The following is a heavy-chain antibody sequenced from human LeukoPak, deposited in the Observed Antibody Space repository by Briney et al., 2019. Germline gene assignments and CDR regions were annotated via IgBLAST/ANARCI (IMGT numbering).Heavy chain of an antibody. CDR1: GYSISSGYH. CDR3: ARDSHYSTSSNYYYYYMNV. D-gene: IGHD6-6*01. V-gene: IGHV4-38-2*02. J-gene: IGHJ6*03. Sequence: PSETLSLTCTVSGYSISSGYHWGWIRQPPGKGLEWIGSIYHSGSTYYNPSLKSRVTISVDTSKNQFSLKLRSVTAADTAVYFCARDSHYSTSSNYYYYYMNVWGKGTTVTVSS. CDR2: IYHSGST.